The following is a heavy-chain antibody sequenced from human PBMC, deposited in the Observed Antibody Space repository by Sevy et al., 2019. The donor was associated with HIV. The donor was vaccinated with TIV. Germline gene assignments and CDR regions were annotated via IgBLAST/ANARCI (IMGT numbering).Heavy chain of an antibody. V-gene: IGHV3-30*02. CDR1: GFTFTDYG. CDR3: AKALNIVATILN. D-gene: IGHD5-12*01. Sequence: GGSLRLSCVASGFTFTDYGMHWVRQVPGRGLEWLAFIPFDGSREYYTDSVKGRFTISRDDSKNTLYLQMNSLRSEDTAVYYCAKALNIVATILNWGQGTLVTVSS. CDR2: IPFDGSRE. J-gene: IGHJ4*02.